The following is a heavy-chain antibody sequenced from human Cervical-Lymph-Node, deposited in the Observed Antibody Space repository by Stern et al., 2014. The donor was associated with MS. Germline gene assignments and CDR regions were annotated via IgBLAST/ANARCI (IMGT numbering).Heavy chain of an antibody. J-gene: IGHJ6*02. D-gene: IGHD2-21*02. Sequence: VQLVASGAEVKKPGSSVKVSCKASGGAFNTYPINWVRQARGRALEWMGGIIHIFGTPNYAQRFKGRVTIGADEATTTAYMELSSLTYEDTAVYYCATPVSVTVGAMDVWGQGTAVTVSS. CDR3: ATPVSVTVGAMDV. V-gene: IGHV1-69*01. CDR1: GGAFNTYP. CDR2: IIHIFGTP.